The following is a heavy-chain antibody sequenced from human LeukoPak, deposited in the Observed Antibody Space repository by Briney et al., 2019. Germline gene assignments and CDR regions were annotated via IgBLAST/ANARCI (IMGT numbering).Heavy chain of an antibody. CDR1: GFTFSSHW. V-gene: IGHV3-74*03. D-gene: IGHD2-21*01. CDR3: ARGLAGYMDV. CDR2: INSDGSST. Sequence: PGGSLRLSCAASGFTFSSHWMYWVRQSPGKGLMWVSRINSDGSSTTYADSVKGRFTISRDNAKNTLYLQMNSLRVEDTAVYYCARGLAGYMDVWGKGTTVTVSS. J-gene: IGHJ6*03.